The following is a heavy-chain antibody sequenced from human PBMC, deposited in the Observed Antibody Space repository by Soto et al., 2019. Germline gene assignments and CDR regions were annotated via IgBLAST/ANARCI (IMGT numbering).Heavy chain of an antibody. V-gene: IGHV1-3*01. Sequence: QVRLVQSGTEVKKPGASVMVSCKATGYTFANYAIHWVRQAPGQDCEWMGWINAGNGNTKNSQKFQGRVTFTRDTSATTAHVEVGSLRFEDTAVYFCAGDLSGWGLTNGHFGVDVWGQGTMVIVSS. CDR3: AGDLSGWGLTNGHFGVDV. CDR1: GYTFANYA. D-gene: IGHD3-16*01. J-gene: IGHJ6*02. CDR2: INAGNGNT.